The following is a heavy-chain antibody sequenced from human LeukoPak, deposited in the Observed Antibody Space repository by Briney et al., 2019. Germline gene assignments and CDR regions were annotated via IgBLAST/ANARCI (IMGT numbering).Heavy chain of an antibody. V-gene: IGHV1-2*02. Sequence: ASVKVSCKVSGYTLTELSMHWVRQAPGKGLEWMGWINPNSGGTNYAQKFQGRVTMTRDTSISTAYMELSRLRSDDTAVYYCAREGGYCSSTSCYGDNWFDPWGQGTLVTVSS. CDR3: AREGGYCSSTSCYGDNWFDP. CDR1: GYTLTELS. D-gene: IGHD2-2*01. CDR2: INPNSGGT. J-gene: IGHJ5*02.